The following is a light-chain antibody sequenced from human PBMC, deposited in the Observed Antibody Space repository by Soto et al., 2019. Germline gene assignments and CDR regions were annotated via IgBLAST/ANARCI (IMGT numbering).Light chain of an antibody. V-gene: IGLV2-11*01. Sequence: QSVLTQPRSVSGSPGQSVTISCTGTSSDVGGYNYVSWYQQHPGKAPKLMIYDVSKRPSGVPDRFSGSKSGNTASLTISGLQAEDEADYYCCSYAGSYSYVFGTGTEGTVL. CDR2: DVS. CDR3: CSYAGSYSYV. J-gene: IGLJ1*01. CDR1: SSDVGGYNY.